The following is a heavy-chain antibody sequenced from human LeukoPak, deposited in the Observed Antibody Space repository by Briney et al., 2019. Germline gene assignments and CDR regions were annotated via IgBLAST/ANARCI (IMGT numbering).Heavy chain of an antibody. CDR1: GFTFSSYD. V-gene: IGHV3-30*03. Sequence: GRSLRLSCAASGFTFSSYDMHWVRQAPGKGLEWVTVISYDGSNKYYGDSVKGRFTISRDNSKNTLYLKMNSLRAEDTAVYYCAREGSNGDFDYWGQGTLVTVSS. CDR2: ISYDGSNK. J-gene: IGHJ4*02. CDR3: AREGSNGDFDY. D-gene: IGHD1-26*01.